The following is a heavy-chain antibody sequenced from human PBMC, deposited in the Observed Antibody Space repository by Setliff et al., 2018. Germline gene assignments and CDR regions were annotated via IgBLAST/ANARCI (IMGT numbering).Heavy chain of an antibody. D-gene: IGHD6-19*01. Sequence: PGGSLRLSCAASGFTFTNCAMVWVRQAPGKGLEWVGRIRSKADKYATDYGASAKGRFIISRDDSKKTAYLQMSSLRAEDTAMYYCLLPCTSGWHNWADPWGQGTLVTVSS. CDR2: IRSKADKYAT. V-gene: IGHV3-73*01. CDR3: LLPCTSGWHNWADP. J-gene: IGHJ5*02. CDR1: GFTFTNCA.